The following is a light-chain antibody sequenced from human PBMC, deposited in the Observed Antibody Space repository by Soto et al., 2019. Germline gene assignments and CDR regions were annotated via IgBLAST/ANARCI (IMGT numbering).Light chain of an antibody. CDR1: QSVRSY. CDR3: QQRSRWPWT. J-gene: IGKJ1*01. V-gene: IGKV3-11*01. Sequence: VMTQSPATLSLSPGERATLSCRASQSVRSYVAWYQQKPGQAPRLLIYDASKRATGIPARFSGSGSGTDFTLTISSLEPEDFAVYYCQQRSRWPWTFGQGTKVDIK. CDR2: DAS.